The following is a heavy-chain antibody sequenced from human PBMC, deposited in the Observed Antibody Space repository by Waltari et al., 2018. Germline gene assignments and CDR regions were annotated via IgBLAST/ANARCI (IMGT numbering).Heavy chain of an antibody. CDR3: ARDLSPLIVVVVAATPLGY. D-gene: IGHD2-15*01. Sequence: QVQLVQSGAEVKKPGASVKVSCTASGYTFTSYGISWVRQAPGQGLEWMGWISAYNGNTNYAQKLQGRVTMTTDTSTSTAYMELRSLRSDGTAVYYCARDLSPLIVVVVAATPLGYWGQGTLVTVSS. CDR1: GYTFTSYG. CDR2: ISAYNGNT. J-gene: IGHJ4*02. V-gene: IGHV1-18*01.